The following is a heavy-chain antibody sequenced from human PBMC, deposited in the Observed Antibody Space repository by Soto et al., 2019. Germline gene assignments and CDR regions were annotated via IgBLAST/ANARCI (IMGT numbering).Heavy chain of an antibody. Sequence: QVQLVQSGAEVKKPGASVKVSCKASGYTFTGYYMHWVRQAPGQGLEWMGWINPNSGGTNYAQKFQGWVTMTRDTSISTAYMELSRLRSDDTAVYYCARDSLYCSRGSCYNWFDPWGQGTLVTVSS. CDR1: GYTFTGYY. V-gene: IGHV1-2*04. CDR3: ARDSLYCSRGSCYNWFDP. J-gene: IGHJ5*02. CDR2: INPNSGGT. D-gene: IGHD2-15*01.